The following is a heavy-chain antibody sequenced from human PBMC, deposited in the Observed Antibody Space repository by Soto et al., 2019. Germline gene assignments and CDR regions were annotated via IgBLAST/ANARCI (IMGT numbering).Heavy chain of an antibody. J-gene: IGHJ5*02. CDR2: MNPGSGDT. CDR1: GYSFTNND. D-gene: IGHD3-16*01. CDR3: ARMATFGSLNWFDP. V-gene: IGHV1-8*01. Sequence: GASVKVSCKASGYSFTNNDVTWVRQATGQGLVWMGWMNPGSGDTGYAQKFQGRVTMTRDISIATAYMELSSLRSDDTAIYYCARMATFGSLNWFDPWGQGTLVTVSS.